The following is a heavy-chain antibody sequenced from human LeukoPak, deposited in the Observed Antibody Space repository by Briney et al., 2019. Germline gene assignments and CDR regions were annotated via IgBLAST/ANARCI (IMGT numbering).Heavy chain of an antibody. D-gene: IGHD1-26*01. J-gene: IGHJ4*02. V-gene: IGHV1-18*01. CDR1: GGTFSSYG. Sequence: ASVKVSCKASGGTFSSYGIIWVRQAPGQGLEWMGWVSAFNGNTDYAPKLQGRVTMTTDTSTTTAYMELRSLTSDDTAVYYCARRGGSYSHSDFWGQGTLVTVSS. CDR3: ARRGGSYSHSDF. CDR2: VSAFNGNT.